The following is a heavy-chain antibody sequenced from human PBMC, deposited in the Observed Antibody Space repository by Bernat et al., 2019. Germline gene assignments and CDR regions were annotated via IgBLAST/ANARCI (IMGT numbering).Heavy chain of an antibody. J-gene: IGHJ4*02. CDR3: AREYCTGGVCSSFDY. CDR1: GFTFSSYG. V-gene: IGHV3-33*01. CDR2: IWYDGSNK. Sequence: QVQLVESGGGVVQPGRSLRLSCAASGFTFSSYGMHWVRQAPGKGLGWVAVIWYDGSNKYYADAVKGRFTISRDNSKNTLYLQMNSLRAEDTAVYYCAREYCTGGVCSSFDYWGQGTLVTVSS. D-gene: IGHD2-8*02.